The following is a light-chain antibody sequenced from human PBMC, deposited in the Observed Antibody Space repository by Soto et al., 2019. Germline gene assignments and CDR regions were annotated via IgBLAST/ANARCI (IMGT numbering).Light chain of an antibody. CDR3: GSYAGSYTIYV. V-gene: IGLV2-11*01. J-gene: IGLJ1*01. Sequence: QSALTQPRSVSGSPGQSVTISCTGTSSDVGGYDYVSWYQKHPGKAPNLVIYDVSERPSGVPDRISGSKSGNTASLTISGLQAEDEADYYGGSYAGSYTIYVFGTGTKVTGL. CDR2: DVS. CDR1: SSDVGGYDY.